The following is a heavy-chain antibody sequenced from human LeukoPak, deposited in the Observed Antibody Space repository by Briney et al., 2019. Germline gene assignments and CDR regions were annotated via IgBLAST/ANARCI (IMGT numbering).Heavy chain of an antibody. Sequence: SETLSLTCTVSGASISTHYWSWLRQPPGKELEWIAYLRDTESTKDNPSLKSRVALSADTPKNQFSLRLTSVTAADTAIYYCATLKRGSVFGYFNFWGQGLLVTVSS. CDR2: LRDTEST. CDR3: ATLKRGSVFGYFNF. CDR1: GASISTHY. D-gene: IGHD3-3*01. J-gene: IGHJ4*02. V-gene: IGHV4-59*11.